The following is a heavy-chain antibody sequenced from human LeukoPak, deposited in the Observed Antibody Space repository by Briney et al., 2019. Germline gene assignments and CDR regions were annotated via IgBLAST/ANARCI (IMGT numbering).Heavy chain of an antibody. CDR2: IRYDGSNK. CDR3: AKDRLVGAPRNFDY. J-gene: IGHJ4*02. Sequence: SCKASGCTFTGYYMHWVRRAPGKGLEWVAFIRYDGSNKYYADSVKGRFTISRDNSKNTLYLQMNSLRAEDTAVYYCAKDRLVGAPRNFDYWGQGTLVTVSS. D-gene: IGHD1-26*01. CDR1: GCTFTGYY. V-gene: IGHV3-30*02.